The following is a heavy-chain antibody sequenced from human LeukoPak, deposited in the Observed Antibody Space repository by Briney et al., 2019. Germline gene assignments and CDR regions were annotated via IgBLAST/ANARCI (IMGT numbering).Heavy chain of an antibody. V-gene: IGHV4-59*08. D-gene: IGHD2-21*02. CDR2: IYYSGST. Sequence: PSETLTLTCTVSGGSVSSYYWSWIRQPPGKGLEWIAYIYYSGSTKYNPSLKSRVTISLDRSKNQFSLKLRSVTAADTAVYYCARLQVHCGGDCYTRWFDPWGQGTLSPSPQ. J-gene: IGHJ5*02. CDR3: ARLQVHCGGDCYTRWFDP. CDR1: GGSVSSYY.